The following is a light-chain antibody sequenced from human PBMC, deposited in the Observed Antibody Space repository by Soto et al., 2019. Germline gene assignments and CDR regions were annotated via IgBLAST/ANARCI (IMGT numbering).Light chain of an antibody. J-gene: IGKJ1*01. V-gene: IGKV1-5*03. CDR2: KAS. CDR3: QQYNIYSWT. Sequence: DIQMTQSPSTLSASVGDRVTITCRASESISTWLAWYQQKPGKAPNLLIYKASSLESGVPSRFSGSGSGTEFTLTISSLQSDDFATYYCQQYNIYSWTFGQGTKVVIK. CDR1: ESISTW.